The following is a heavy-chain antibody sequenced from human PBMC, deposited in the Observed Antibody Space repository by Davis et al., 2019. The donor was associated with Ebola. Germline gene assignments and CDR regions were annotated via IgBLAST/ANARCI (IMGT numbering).Heavy chain of an antibody. J-gene: IGHJ5*02. CDR2: TGYDGKYD. Sequence: PGGSLRLSCAASGFTFSSYPMHWVRQAPGKGLAWVAVTGYDGKYDYYSDSVKGRFTISRDNSKNTLHLLMDRLTTEDTAIYYCARDIRNHHESTGYYFMAGWLDLWGQGALVTVTS. V-gene: IGHV3-30*04. D-gene: IGHD2/OR15-2a*01. CDR1: GFTFSSYP. CDR3: ARDIRNHHESTGYYFMAGWLDL.